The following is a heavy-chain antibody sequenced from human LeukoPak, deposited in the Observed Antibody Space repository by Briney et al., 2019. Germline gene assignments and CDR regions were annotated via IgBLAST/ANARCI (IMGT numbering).Heavy chain of an antibody. D-gene: IGHD4-17*01. J-gene: IGHJ4*02. CDR3: AKSNGAEEDDDDSGDYGFDS. CDR2: ISWNGDST. V-gene: IGHV3-9*01. Sequence: GGSLRLSCAASGFTFDDYAMHWVRQAPGKGLEWVSSISWNGDSTDYGDSVKGRFTISRDNAKNSLYLQMTNLGSEDTALYYCAKSNGAEEDDDDSGDYGFDSWGQGTLVTVSS. CDR1: GFTFDDYA.